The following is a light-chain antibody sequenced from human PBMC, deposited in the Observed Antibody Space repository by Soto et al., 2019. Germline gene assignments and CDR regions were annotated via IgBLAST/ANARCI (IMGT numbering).Light chain of an antibody. J-gene: IGKJ1*01. Sequence: IRMTQSPSSLSASTGDRVTITCRASQGISSYLAWYQQKPGKAPKLLIYAASTLQSGVPSRFSGSGSGTGFTLTISCLQSEDFATYYCQQYYSYPRTFGQGTKVDIK. V-gene: IGKV1-8*01. CDR1: QGISSY. CDR2: AAS. CDR3: QQYYSYPRT.